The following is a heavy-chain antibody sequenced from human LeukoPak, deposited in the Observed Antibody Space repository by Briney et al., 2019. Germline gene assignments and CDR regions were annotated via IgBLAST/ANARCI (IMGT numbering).Heavy chain of an antibody. V-gene: IGHV3-23*01. Sequence: GGSLRLSCAASGFTFSSYAMSWVRQAPGKGLEWVSAISGSGDSTYYTDSVKGRFTISRDNSKNTLYLQMNSLRAEDTAVYYCAKDQRMVERLGWFDPWGQGTLVTVSS. CDR3: AKDQRMVERLGWFDP. D-gene: IGHD1-1*01. J-gene: IGHJ5*02. CDR1: GFTFSSYA. CDR2: ISGSGDST.